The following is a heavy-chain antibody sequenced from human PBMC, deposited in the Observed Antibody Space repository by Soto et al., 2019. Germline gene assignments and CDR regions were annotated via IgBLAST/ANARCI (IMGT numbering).Heavy chain of an antibody. CDR2: INDGGDST. CDR3: AKPPKVGSWYYFDH. V-gene: IGHV3-23*01. CDR1: GFTLSIYG. D-gene: IGHD1-26*01. J-gene: IGHJ4*02. Sequence: EVQLLESGGGLVQPGGSLRLSCAASGFTLSIYGMTWVRQAPGKGLEWVSLINDGGDSTYYADSVKGRFTISRDNFKNTLYLQMNSLRAEDTAVYYCAKPPKVGSWYYFDHWGQGTLVIVSS.